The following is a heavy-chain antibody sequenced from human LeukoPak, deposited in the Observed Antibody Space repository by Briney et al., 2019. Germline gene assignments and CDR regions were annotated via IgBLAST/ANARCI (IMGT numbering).Heavy chain of an antibody. Sequence: GGSLRLSCVASGFTFSNYEMLWVRQRTGGGLEWVSAIGSTGATYYADSVQGRFTISRDDAKTSLYLQMNSLRAGDTAVYFCARDLGTGSVYTNRFDPWGQGTLVIVSS. CDR3: ARDLGTGSVYTNRFDP. J-gene: IGHJ5*02. CDR1: GFTFSNYE. CDR2: IGSTGAT. D-gene: IGHD5/OR15-5a*01. V-gene: IGHV3-13*01.